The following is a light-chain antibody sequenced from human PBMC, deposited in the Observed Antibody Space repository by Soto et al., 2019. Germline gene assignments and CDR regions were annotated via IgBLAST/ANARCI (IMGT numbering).Light chain of an antibody. CDR1: QDISAY. CDR3: QKFNTAPLT. J-gene: IGKJ5*01. Sequence: DIQMTQSPSSLSASVGDRVTITCRASQDISAYLAWYQQKPGKVPKLLIYSASTLQSGVPSRFSGSVSGTDFTLTISSLQPEDVATYFCQKFNTAPLTFGQGTRLEIK. V-gene: IGKV1-27*01. CDR2: SAS.